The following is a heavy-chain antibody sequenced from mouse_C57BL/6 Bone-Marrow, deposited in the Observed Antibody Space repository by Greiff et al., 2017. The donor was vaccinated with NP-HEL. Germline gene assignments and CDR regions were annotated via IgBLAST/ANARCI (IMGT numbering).Heavy chain of an antibody. Sequence: QVQLQQPGAELVKPGASVKMSCKASGYTFTSYWITWVKQRPGQGLEWIGDIYPGSGSTNYNEKFKSKATLTVVTSSSTAYMQLSSLTSEDSAVYYCAREVFMVTTGYWYFDVWGTGTTVTVSS. D-gene: IGHD2-2*01. J-gene: IGHJ1*03. V-gene: IGHV1-55*01. CDR3: AREVFMVTTGYWYFDV. CDR1: GYTFTSYW. CDR2: IYPGSGST.